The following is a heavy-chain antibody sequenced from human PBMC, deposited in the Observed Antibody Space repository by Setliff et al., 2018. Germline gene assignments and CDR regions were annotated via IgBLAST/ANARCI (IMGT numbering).Heavy chain of an antibody. D-gene: IGHD1-26*01. CDR1: GYSISSGYY. CDR3: ARVPGGRFDY. Sequence: SETLSLTWAVSGYSISSGYYWGWIRQPPGKGLEWIGSIYHSGSTYYNPSLKSRVTISVDTSKNQFSLKLSSVTAADTAVYYCARVPGGRFDYWGQGTLVTVSS. V-gene: IGHV4-38-2*01. CDR2: IYHSGST. J-gene: IGHJ4*02.